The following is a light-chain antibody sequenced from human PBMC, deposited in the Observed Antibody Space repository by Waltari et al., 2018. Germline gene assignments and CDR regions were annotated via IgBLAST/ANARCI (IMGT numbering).Light chain of an antibody. J-gene: IGKJ4*01. V-gene: IGKV3-15*01. CDR1: QNIDNN. CDR2: GAS. CDR3: QQYNRWPPLT. Sequence: EVVMPQSPAALSVSPGERVTLSCKASQNIDNNLAWYQQKPGQSPRLLIYGASTRATGVPARFSGSGSGTEFTLTISSLQSEDCAVFYCQQYNRWPPLTFGGGTKVEIK.